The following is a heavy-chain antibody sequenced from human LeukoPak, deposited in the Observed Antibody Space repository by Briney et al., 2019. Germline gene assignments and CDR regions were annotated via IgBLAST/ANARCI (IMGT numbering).Heavy chain of an antibody. D-gene: IGHD3-9*01. J-gene: IGHJ4*02. CDR3: ARDPPPRGYDILTGYSRQ. CDR1: GFTFSSYS. V-gene: IGHV3-21*01. Sequence: GGSLRLSCAASGFTFSSYSMNWVRQAPGKGLEWVSSISSISSYIYYADSVKGRFTISRDNAKNSLYLQMNSLRAEDTAVYYCARDPPPRGYDILTGYSRQWGQGTLVTVSS. CDR2: ISSISSYI.